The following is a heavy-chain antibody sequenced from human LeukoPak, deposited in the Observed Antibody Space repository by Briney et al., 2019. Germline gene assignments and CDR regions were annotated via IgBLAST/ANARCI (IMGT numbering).Heavy chain of an antibody. D-gene: IGHD3-22*01. J-gene: IGHJ4*02. CDR2: INPSSGGT. Sequence: ASVKASCKASGYTFTGYYMHWVRQAPGQGLEWMGWINPSSGGTDYAQKFQGRVTMTRDTSITTAYMELSRLRSDDTAVYYCARAGVSYYYDSSGYFDYWGQGTLVTVSS. CDR3: ARAGVSYYYDSSGYFDY. V-gene: IGHV1-2*02. CDR1: GYTFTGYY.